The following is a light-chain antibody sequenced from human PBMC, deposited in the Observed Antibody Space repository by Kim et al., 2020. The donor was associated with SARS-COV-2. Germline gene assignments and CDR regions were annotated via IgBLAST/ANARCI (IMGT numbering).Light chain of an antibody. Sequence: DIQMTQSPSSLSASVGDRVTITCRASQSISSYLNWYQQKPGKAPNLLIYPASSLQSGVPSRFSGSGSGTDFTLTISSLQPEDFATYYCQQSYSTPFTFGHGTKVDIK. J-gene: IGKJ3*01. CDR3: QQSYSTPFT. CDR1: QSISSY. V-gene: IGKV1-39*01. CDR2: PAS.